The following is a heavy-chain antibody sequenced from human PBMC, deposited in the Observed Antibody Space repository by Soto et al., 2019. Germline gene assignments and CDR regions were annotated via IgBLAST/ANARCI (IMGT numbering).Heavy chain of an antibody. D-gene: IGHD6-13*01. CDR1: GYTFTNSY. J-gene: IGHJ4*02. CDR3: ARDLAAGDH. CDR2: INPTSGST. Sequence: QVQLVQSGAEVKKPGASVKVSCKASGYTFTNSYIHWVRQAPGQGLEWMGSINPTSGSTNYAQKFQGRVTLTYDTSTTTVYMELSGLRSEDTAVLYCARDLAAGDHWGQGTRVTVSS. V-gene: IGHV1-46*01.